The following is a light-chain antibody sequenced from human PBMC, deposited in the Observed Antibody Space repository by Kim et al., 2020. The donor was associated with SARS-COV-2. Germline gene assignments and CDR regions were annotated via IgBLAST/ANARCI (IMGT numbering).Light chain of an antibody. CDR1: QTVTSNY. V-gene: IGKV3-20*01. CDR3: QQYGSSPAT. Sequence: SPGESATLSCRASQTVTSNYLAWDQQKPGQAPRLLIYGASSRATGISDRFSGSGSGTDFTLTISRLEPEDFAVYYCQQYGSSPATFGQGTKVEIK. CDR2: GAS. J-gene: IGKJ1*01.